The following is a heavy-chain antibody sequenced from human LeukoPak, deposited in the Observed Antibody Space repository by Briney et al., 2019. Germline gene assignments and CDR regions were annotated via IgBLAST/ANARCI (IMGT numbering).Heavy chain of an antibody. Sequence: SETLSLTCTVSGGSISSYYWSWIRQPPGKGLEWIGYIYNSGSTNYNPSLKSRVTISVDTSKNQISLKLSSVTGADTAVYYCVRANYFDYWGQGTLVTVSS. CDR3: VRANYFDY. CDR2: IYNSGST. CDR1: GGSISSYY. J-gene: IGHJ4*02. V-gene: IGHV4-59*01.